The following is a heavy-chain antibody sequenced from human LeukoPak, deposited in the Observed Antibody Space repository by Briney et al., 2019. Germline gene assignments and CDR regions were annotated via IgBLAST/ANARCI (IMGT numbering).Heavy chain of an antibody. J-gene: IGHJ4*02. CDR3: ARDHGSQDSGAWYVFDY. CDR1: GFASSNHA. D-gene: IGHD6-19*01. Sequence: GRSLRLSCTASGFASSNHAMHWVRQAPGKGLEWVGVITYDGRNTYHADSVKGRFTISRDNSKNTVFLQMNSLRADDTAEYFCARDHGSQDSGAWYVFDYWGRGTLVTVSS. V-gene: IGHV3-30*03. CDR2: ITYDGRNT.